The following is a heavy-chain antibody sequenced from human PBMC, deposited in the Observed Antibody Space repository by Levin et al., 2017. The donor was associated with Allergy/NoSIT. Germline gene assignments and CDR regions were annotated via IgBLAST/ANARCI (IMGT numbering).Heavy chain of an antibody. Sequence: GASVKVSCAASGFTFSDHSMNWVRQAPGKGLEWVSYSSSSSNTIYYADSVKGRFTISRDNAKNSLYLQMNSLRAEDTAVYYCASGSYGFFDSWGQGTLVTVSS. V-gene: IGHV3-48*01. D-gene: IGHD5-18*01. J-gene: IGHJ4*02. CDR2: SSSSSNTI. CDR3: ASGSYGFFDS. CDR1: GFTFSDHS.